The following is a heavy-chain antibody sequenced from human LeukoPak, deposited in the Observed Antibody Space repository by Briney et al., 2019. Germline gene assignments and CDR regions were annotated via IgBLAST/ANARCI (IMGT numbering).Heavy chain of an antibody. D-gene: IGHD1-26*01. CDR1: GFTFSSYS. CDR2: IYSGRST. V-gene: IGHV3-66*01. Sequence: TGGSLRLSCAASGFTFSSYSMNWVRQAPGKGLEWVSLIYSGRSTYYADSVKGRFIISRDNSKNTLYLQMNSLRAEDTAVYYCARYSGTFSNSYFDCWGQGTLVTVSS. CDR3: ARYSGTFSNSYFDC. J-gene: IGHJ4*02.